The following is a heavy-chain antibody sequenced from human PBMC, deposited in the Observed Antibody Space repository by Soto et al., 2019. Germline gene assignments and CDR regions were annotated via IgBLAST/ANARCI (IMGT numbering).Heavy chain of an antibody. CDR3: ASDLAGYDILTGYPDFDY. Sequence: QVQLVQSGAEVKKPGASVKVSCKASGYTFTSYGISWVRQAPGQGLEWMGWISAYNGNTNYAQKLQGRVTMTTDTSTSTADMELRSLRSDDTAVYYCASDLAGYDILTGYPDFDYWGQGTLVTVSS. J-gene: IGHJ4*02. V-gene: IGHV1-18*01. D-gene: IGHD3-9*01. CDR2: ISAYNGNT. CDR1: GYTFTSYG.